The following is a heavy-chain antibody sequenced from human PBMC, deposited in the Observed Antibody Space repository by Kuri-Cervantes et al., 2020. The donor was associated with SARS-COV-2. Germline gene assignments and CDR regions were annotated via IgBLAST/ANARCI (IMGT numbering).Heavy chain of an antibody. V-gene: IGHV3-48*04. CDR1: GFTFSSYG. Sequence: GGSLRLSCAASGFTFSSYGMHWVRQAPGKGLEWVSYISSSSSTIYYADSVKGRFTISRDNAKNSLYLQMNSLRAEDTAVYYCATHYYDSSGYYYSYGMDVWGQGITVTVSS. CDR2: ISSSSSTI. CDR3: ATHYYDSSGYYYSYGMDV. J-gene: IGHJ6*02. D-gene: IGHD3-22*01.